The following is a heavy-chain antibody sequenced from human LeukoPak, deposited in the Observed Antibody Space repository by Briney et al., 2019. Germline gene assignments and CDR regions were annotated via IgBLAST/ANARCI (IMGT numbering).Heavy chain of an antibody. CDR1: GFTVSSNY. J-gene: IGHJ6*02. D-gene: IGHD6-19*01. V-gene: IGHV3-53*01. CDR2: IYSGGST. CDR3: ARDSGSGLYGMDV. Sequence: PGGSLRLSCAASGFTVSSNYMSWVRQAPGKGLEWVSVIYSGGSTYYADSVKGRFTISRDNSKNTLYLQMNSLRAEDTAVYYCARDSGSGLYGMDVWGQGTTVTVSS.